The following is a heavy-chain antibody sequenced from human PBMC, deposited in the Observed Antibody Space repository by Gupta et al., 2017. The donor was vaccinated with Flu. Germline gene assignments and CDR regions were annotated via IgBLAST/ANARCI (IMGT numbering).Heavy chain of an antibody. J-gene: IGHJ6*03. Sequence: IVSGGSITNYFWSWIRQSPGKGLEWIGFIYHTGTAKYNPSLKGRLTISVDASKEEISLRLRSVTASDTAVYYCARESLTLTRYMDVWGKGTTVTVSS. CDR3: ARESLTLTRYMDV. D-gene: IGHD3-16*01. CDR2: IYHTGTA. V-gene: IGHV4-59*01. CDR1: GGSITNYF.